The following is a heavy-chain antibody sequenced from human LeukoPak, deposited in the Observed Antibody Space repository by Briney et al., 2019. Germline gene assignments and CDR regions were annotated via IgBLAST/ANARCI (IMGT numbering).Heavy chain of an antibody. Sequence: ASVKVSCKASGYTFTSYGISWVRQAPGQGLEWMGGIIPIFGTANYAQKFQGRVTITADESTSTAYMELSSLRSEDTAVYYCARVGAYCGGDCYSPFDYWGQGTLVTVSS. J-gene: IGHJ4*02. CDR1: GYTFTSYG. CDR3: ARVGAYCGGDCYSPFDY. CDR2: IIPIFGTA. V-gene: IGHV1-69*13. D-gene: IGHD2-21*02.